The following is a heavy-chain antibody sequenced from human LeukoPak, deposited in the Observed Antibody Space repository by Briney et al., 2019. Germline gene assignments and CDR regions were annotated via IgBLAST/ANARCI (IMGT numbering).Heavy chain of an antibody. CDR2: VSYNGNT. CDR1: GGSISNYY. V-gene: IGHV4-59*01. Sequence: SETLSLTCTVSGGSISNYYWNWIRQPPGKGLEWIGYVSYNGNTNYNPSLKSRLTTSVDTSKNHFSLKLNSVTTADTAVYYCARGYNGYVGWFDHWGQGTLVTVSS. D-gene: IGHD5-12*01. CDR3: ARGYNGYVGWFDH. J-gene: IGHJ5*02.